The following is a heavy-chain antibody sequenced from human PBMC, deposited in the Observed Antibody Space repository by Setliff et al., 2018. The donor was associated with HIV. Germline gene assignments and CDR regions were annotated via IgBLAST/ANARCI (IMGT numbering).Heavy chain of an antibody. CDR1: GDSISGYY. CDR3: ARRGDSSSYLYAFEI. J-gene: IGHJ3*02. D-gene: IGHD3-22*01. V-gene: IGHV4-4*07. Sequence: PSETLSLTCTVSGDSISGYYWSWIRQPAGKGLEWIGRIYSPIISTNYNPSLKSRVTMSVDTSKNQFSLRLNSVTSADTAVYFCARRGDSSSYLYAFEIWGQGTMVTVSS. CDR2: IYSPIIST.